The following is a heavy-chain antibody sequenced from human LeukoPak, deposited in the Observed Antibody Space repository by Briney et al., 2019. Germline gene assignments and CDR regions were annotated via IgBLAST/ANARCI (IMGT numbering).Heavy chain of an antibody. Sequence: SETLSLTCTVSGGSISSSSYYWGWIRQPPGKGLEWIGSIYYSGSTYYNPSLKSRVTIPVDTSKNQFFLKLSSVTAADTAVYYCARVFSAYGSGSYYDYWGQGTLVTVSS. J-gene: IGHJ4*02. CDR1: GGSISSSSYY. V-gene: IGHV4-39*07. D-gene: IGHD3-10*01. CDR2: IYYSGST. CDR3: ARVFSAYGSGSYYDY.